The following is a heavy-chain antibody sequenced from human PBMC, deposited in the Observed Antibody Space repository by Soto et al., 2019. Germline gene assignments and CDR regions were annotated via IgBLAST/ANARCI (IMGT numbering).Heavy chain of an antibody. CDR3: ARDITLVPAAMRH. J-gene: IGHJ4*02. D-gene: IGHD2-2*01. Sequence: PGGSLRLSCAASGFTFSSYAMHWVRQAPGKGLEWVAVISYDGSNKYYADSVKGRFTISRDNSKNTLYLQMNSLRAEDTAVYYCARDITLVPAAMRHWGQGTLVTVSS. CDR2: ISYDGSNK. V-gene: IGHV3-30-3*01. CDR1: GFTFSSYA.